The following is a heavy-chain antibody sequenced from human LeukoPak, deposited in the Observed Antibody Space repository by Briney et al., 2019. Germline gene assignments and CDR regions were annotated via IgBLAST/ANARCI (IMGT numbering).Heavy chain of an antibody. CDR2: IYSGGST. V-gene: IGHV3-66*01. J-gene: IGHJ6*03. CDR1: GFTVSSNY. CDR3: ARDGYYYYMDV. Sequence: PGGSLRLSCAASGFTVSSNYMSWVRQAPGKGLEWVSVIYSGGSTYYADSVKGRFTISRDNSKNTLYLQMNSLRAEDTAVYYCARDGYYYYMDVWGKGTTVTVSS.